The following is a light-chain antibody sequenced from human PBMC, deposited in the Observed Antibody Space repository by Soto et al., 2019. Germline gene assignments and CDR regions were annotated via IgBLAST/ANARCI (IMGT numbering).Light chain of an antibody. CDR2: DVS. J-gene: IGLJ1*01. CDR3: SSYTSSSTLGV. Sequence: QSVLTQPASVSGSPGQSITISCTGTSSDVDVYKYVSWYQHHPGKAPKLIIYDVSYRPSGVSNRFSGSTSGNAASLTISGLQADDEADYYCSSYTSSSTLGVFGTGTKVTVL. CDR1: SSDVDVYKY. V-gene: IGLV2-14*03.